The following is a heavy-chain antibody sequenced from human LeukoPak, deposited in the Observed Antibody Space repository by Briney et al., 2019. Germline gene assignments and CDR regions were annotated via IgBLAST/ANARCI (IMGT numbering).Heavy chain of an antibody. Sequence: PGGSLRLSCTASGFTFGDYAMSWVRQAPGKGLEWVGFIRSKAYGGTTEYAASVKGRFTISRDDSKSIAYLQMNSLKTEDTAVYYCTRDLGVVPVAPRADYWGQGTLVTVSS. J-gene: IGHJ4*02. CDR3: TRDLGVVPVAPRADY. CDR1: GFTFGDYA. D-gene: IGHD2-2*01. CDR2: IRSKAYGGTT. V-gene: IGHV3-49*04.